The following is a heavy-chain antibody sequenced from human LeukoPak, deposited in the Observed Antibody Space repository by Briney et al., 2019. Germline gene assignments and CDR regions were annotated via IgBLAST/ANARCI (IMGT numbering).Heavy chain of an antibody. CDR1: GFTISTFS. CDR2: ITGSSSYV. Sequence: GGSLRLSCAASGFTISTFSMNWVRQAPGKGLQWVSSITGSSSYVYYADSVRGRFTISRDNANNSLYLQMNGLRDEDTAVYYCARGALYQYYMDVWGKGTTVTVSS. CDR3: ARGALYQYYMDV. V-gene: IGHV3-21*01. J-gene: IGHJ6*03.